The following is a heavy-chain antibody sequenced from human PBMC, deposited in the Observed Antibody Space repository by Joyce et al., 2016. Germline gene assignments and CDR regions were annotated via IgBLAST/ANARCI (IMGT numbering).Heavy chain of an antibody. V-gene: IGHV4-59*01. CDR2: IYSSGRT. D-gene: IGHD3-22*01. CDR3: ARTVDSRGIRMFFFDF. Sequence: QVHLQESGPRLVRPSETLSLTCSVSGGSISDYYWSWIRQAPGKGLEWIGYIYSSGRTNYNSGSKSRVIMSVDTSRNQFSLNLTSVTTADTAVYYCARTVDSRGIRMFFFDFWGQGTLVSVSS. CDR1: GGSISDYY. J-gene: IGHJ4*02.